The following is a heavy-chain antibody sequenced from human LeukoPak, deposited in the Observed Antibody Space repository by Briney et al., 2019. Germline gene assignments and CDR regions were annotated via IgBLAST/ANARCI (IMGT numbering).Heavy chain of an antibody. CDR1: GASVSSSGYY. CDR2: IYHSGST. J-gene: IGHJ4*02. CDR3: GRETIAATGTSVFFDY. Sequence: SETLSLTCTVSGASVSSSGYYWSWIRQPPGKGLEWIGYIYHSGSTNYNPSLKSRVNISVDTSKNQFSLKLTSMTAADTAVYYCGRETIAATGTSVFFDYWGQGTLVTVSS. D-gene: IGHD6-13*01. V-gene: IGHV4-61*08.